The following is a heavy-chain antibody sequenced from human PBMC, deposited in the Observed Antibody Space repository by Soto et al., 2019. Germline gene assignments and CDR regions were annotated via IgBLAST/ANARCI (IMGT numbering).Heavy chain of an antibody. CDR1: GGSISGYY. Sequence: PSETLSLTCTVSGGSISGYYWSWGRQPAGKGLEWVGRIYSDGTTNYSPSLKSRVTMSLDTSKDQFSLHLNSVTAADTAVYYCSRVGCSNSKCYTRGMDVWGQGTTVTVSS. J-gene: IGHJ6*02. CDR3: SRVGCSNSKCYTRGMDV. CDR2: IYSDGTT. D-gene: IGHD2-2*01. V-gene: IGHV4-4*07.